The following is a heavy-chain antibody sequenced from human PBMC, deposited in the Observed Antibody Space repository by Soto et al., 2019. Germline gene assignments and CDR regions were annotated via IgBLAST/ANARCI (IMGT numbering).Heavy chain of an antibody. J-gene: IGHJ4*02. D-gene: IGHD6-19*01. V-gene: IGHV3-66*01. Sequence: GGSLRLSCAASGFTVSNNYMSWVRQAPGKGLEWVSVIYSGGSTYYADSVKGRFTISRDNSKNTLYFQMNSLRAEDTAVYYCARGLKYSTGWHHFDYWGQGTLVTVSS. CDR2: IYSGGST. CDR3: ARGLKYSTGWHHFDY. CDR1: GFTVSNNY.